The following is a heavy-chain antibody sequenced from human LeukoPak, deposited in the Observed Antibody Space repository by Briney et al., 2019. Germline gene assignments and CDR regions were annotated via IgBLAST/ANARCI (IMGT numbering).Heavy chain of an antibody. CDR2: ISYDGRNK. V-gene: IGHV3-30*04. CDR3: AKVLAYYFDY. J-gene: IGHJ4*02. Sequence: GGSLRLSWAASGFTFSKSAIHWVRQAPGKGLEWVAVISYDGRNKYYADSVKGRFTISRDNSNNTLYLQMNSLRAEDTAVYYCAKVLAYYFDYWGQGTLVTVSS. CDR1: GFTFSKSA.